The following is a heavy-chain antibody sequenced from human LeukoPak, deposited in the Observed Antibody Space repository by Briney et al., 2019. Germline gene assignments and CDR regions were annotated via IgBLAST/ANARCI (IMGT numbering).Heavy chain of an antibody. J-gene: IGHJ6*03. CDR2: ISAYNGST. V-gene: IGHV1-18*01. CDR1: GYTFTNYG. Sequence: ASVKVSCKASGYTFTNYGIYWVRQAPGQGLEWMAWISAYNGSTNYAQKLQGRVTVTTDTSTSTAYMELRSLRSDDTAIYYCARAEGVVVAAHIDVWGKGTTVTVSS. CDR3: ARAEGVVVAAHIDV. D-gene: IGHD2-15*01.